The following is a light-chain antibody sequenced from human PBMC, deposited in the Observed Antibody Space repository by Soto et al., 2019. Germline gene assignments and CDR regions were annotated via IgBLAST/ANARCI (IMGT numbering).Light chain of an antibody. CDR2: GAS. CDR3: QQYGSSSGLT. V-gene: IGKV3-20*01. Sequence: EIVLTQSPGTLSLSPGERATLSCRASQSVSSSYLAWYQQKPGQAPRLLIYGASSRATGIPDRFSGSGSGTDFTLTISRLEPEAFAVYYCQQYGSSSGLTFGGGTKVEIK. CDR1: QSVSSSY. J-gene: IGKJ4*01.